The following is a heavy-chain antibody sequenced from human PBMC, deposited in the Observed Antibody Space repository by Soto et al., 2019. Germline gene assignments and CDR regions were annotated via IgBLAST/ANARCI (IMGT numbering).Heavy chain of an antibody. D-gene: IGHD6-13*01. CDR2: ISSNGGST. CDR1: GFTFSSYA. V-gene: IGHV3-64*01. J-gene: IGHJ6*03. CDR3: ARVKLSSSTKGYYYYMDV. Sequence: GGSLRLSCAASGFTFSSYAMHWVRQAPGKGLEYVSAISSNGGSTYYANSVKGRFTISRDNSKNTLYLQMGSLRAEDMAVYYCARVKLSSSTKGYYYYMDVWGKGTTVTVSS.